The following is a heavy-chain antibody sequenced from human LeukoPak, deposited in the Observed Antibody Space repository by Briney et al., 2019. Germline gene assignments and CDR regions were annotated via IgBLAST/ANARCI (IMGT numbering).Heavy chain of an antibody. J-gene: IGHJ3*02. CDR1: GYTFTSYG. D-gene: IGHD3-10*01. Sequence: ASVKVSCKASGYTFTSYGSSWVRQAPGQGLEWIGWISAYNGNTNYAQKLQGRVTMTTDTSTSTAYMELRSLRSDDTAVYYCARALYYYGSGSQDDAFDIWGQGTMVTVSS. CDR2: ISAYNGNT. V-gene: IGHV1-18*04. CDR3: ARALYYYGSGSQDDAFDI.